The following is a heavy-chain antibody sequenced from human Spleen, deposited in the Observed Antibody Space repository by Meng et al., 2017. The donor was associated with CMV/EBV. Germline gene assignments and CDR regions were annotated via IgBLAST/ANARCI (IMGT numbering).Heavy chain of an antibody. D-gene: IGHD6-6*01. CDR3: ARSMDVAARPRRFDP. CDR1: GGHFSGYY. J-gene: IGHJ5*02. V-gene: IGHV4-34*01. CDR2: INQSGST. Sequence: SQTLSLTCAVYGGHFSGYYWSWIRQPPGKGLEWIGEINQSGSTKYNPTLKSRVTISLDTSKKQFSLKLTSVTAADTAVYYCARSMDVAARPRRFDPWGPGALVTVSS.